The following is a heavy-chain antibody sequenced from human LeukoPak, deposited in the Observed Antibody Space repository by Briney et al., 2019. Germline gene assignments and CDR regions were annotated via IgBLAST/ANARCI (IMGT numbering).Heavy chain of an antibody. CDR2: ISYDGSNK. V-gene: IGHV3-30*03. D-gene: IGHD2-2*01. CDR1: GFTFSSYG. J-gene: IGHJ4*02. Sequence: GRSLRLSCAASGFTFSSYGMHWVRQAPGKGLEWVAVISYDGSNKYYADSVKGRFTISRDNSKNTLYLQMNSLRAEDTAVYYCASPKVPAARTTYYFDYWGQGTLVTVSS. CDR3: ASPKVPAARTTYYFDY.